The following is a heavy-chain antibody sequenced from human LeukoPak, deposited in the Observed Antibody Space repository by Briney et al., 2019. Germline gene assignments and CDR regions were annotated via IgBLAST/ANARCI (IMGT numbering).Heavy chain of an antibody. V-gene: IGHV3-48*03. CDR1: GFLFNTYE. CDR3: AELGITMIGGV. J-gene: IGHJ6*04. D-gene: IGHD3-10*02. Sequence: GGSLRLSCAASGFLFNTYEMNWVRPAPGRGLEWVSYISSSGSTIYYADSVKGRFTISRDNAKNSLYLQMNSLRAEDTAVYYCAELGITMIGGVWGKGTTVTISS. CDR2: ISSSGSTI.